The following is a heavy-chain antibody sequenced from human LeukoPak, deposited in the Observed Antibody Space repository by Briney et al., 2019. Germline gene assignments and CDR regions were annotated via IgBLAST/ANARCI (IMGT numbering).Heavy chain of an antibody. CDR1: AFTFSRYW. V-gene: IGHV3-7*03. CDR3: AKGRHYYDGSGYDDYLDY. J-gene: IGHJ4*02. CDR2: IKQDESEK. Sequence: GGSLRLSCAASAFTFSRYWMSWVRQAPGKGLEWVANIKQDESEKYYVHSVKGRFTISRDNAKNSLYLQMNSLRAEDTAVYYCAKGRHYYDGSGYDDYLDYWGQGTLVSVSS. D-gene: IGHD3-22*01.